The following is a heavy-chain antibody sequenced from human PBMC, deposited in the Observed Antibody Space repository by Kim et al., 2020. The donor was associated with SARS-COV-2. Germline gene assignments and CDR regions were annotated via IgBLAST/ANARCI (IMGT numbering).Heavy chain of an antibody. Sequence: YAQKFQGRLKITGDESTRTAYMELGSLRSEDTAVYYCARSEFEYSSSGDVWGQGTTVTVSS. D-gene: IGHD6-6*01. CDR3: ARSEFEYSSSGDV. J-gene: IGHJ6*02. V-gene: IGHV1-69*01.